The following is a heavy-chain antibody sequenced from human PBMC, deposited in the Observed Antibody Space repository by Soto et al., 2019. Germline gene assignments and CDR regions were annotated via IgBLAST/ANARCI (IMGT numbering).Heavy chain of an antibody. J-gene: IGHJ4*02. CDR2: IYYSGST. D-gene: IGHD6-13*01. CDR1: VGSVSSSDYY. Sequence: HLQLQESGPGLMKPSETLSLTCTVSVGSVSSSDYYWGWIRQPPGKGLEWIGSIYYSGSTYYNPSLKSRVAISVDASKNQFSLKLNSVTAADTAVYYCARRSQQLVAPYFDHWGQGSLVTVSS. V-gene: IGHV4-39*01. CDR3: ARRSQQLVAPYFDH.